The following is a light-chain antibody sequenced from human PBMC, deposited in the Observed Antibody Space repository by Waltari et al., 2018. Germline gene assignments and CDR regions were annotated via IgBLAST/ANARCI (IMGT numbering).Light chain of an antibody. J-gene: IGLJ2*01. Sequence: QSALTQPPSASGPPGQSVTISCTGTSSDVGGYTYVSWYQQHPGNAPKLMIYEVSGRPSGVPYRFSASKSGNKASLTVSGLQADDEADYYGSSLAGGGYVVFGGGTKVTVL. V-gene: IGLV2-8*01. CDR1: SSDVGGYTY. CDR3: SSLAGGGYVV. CDR2: EVS.